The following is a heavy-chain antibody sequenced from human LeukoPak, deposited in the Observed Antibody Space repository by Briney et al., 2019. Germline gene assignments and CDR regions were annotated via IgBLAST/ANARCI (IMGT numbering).Heavy chain of an antibody. CDR2: IYYSGST. CDR1: GGSISSGVYY. Sequence: PSETLSLTCPVSGGSISSGVYYWSWIRQHPGKGLEWIGYIYYSGSTYYNPSLKSRVTISVDTSKNQFSLKLSSVTVADTAVYYCARGVRWLQLSYFDYWGQGTLVTVSS. D-gene: IGHD5-24*01. J-gene: IGHJ4*02. V-gene: IGHV4-31*03. CDR3: ARGVRWLQLSYFDY.